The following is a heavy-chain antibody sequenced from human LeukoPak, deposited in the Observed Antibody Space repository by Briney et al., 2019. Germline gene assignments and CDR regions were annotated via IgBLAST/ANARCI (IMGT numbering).Heavy chain of an antibody. Sequence: GESLKISCKGSGYSLTNYWIGWVRQMPGKGLEWMGIIYPGDSDTTYSPSFQGQVTISADKSISTAYLQWSSLKASDTAMYYCARRDGYCSSTSCYADYYYGMDVWGQGTTVTVSS. CDR2: IYPGDSDT. V-gene: IGHV5-51*01. J-gene: IGHJ6*02. D-gene: IGHD2-2*01. CDR3: ARRDGYCSSTSCYADYYYGMDV. CDR1: GYSLTNYW.